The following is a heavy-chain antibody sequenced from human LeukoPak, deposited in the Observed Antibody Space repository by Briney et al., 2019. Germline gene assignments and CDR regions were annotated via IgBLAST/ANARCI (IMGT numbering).Heavy chain of an antibody. CDR3: ARWLGAYDC. V-gene: IGHV3-64*01. CDR1: GFTISGYG. D-gene: IGHD2-21*01. CDR2: IDTRGANT. Sequence: AGSLRLSCAASGFTISGYGMHWVRQAPGKGLEYVSAIDTRGANTYYANSVSGRFTISRDNSRNTLYLQMGSLRAEDTAVYYCARWLGAYDCWGQRALVIVSS. J-gene: IGHJ4*02.